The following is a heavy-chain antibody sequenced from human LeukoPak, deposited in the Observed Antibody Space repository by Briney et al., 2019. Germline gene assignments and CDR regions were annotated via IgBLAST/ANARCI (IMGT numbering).Heavy chain of an antibody. J-gene: IGHJ3*02. CDR1: GGSISSYY. CDR3: ARYCSSTSCYEEGDAFDI. CDR2: IYYSGST. V-gene: IGHV4-59*01. D-gene: IGHD2-2*01. Sequence: SETLSLTCTVSGGSISSYYWSWIRQPPGKGLEWIGDIYYSGSTNYNPSLKSRVTISVDTSKNQFSLKLSSVTAADTAVYYCARYCSSTSCYEEGDAFDIWGQGTMVTVSS.